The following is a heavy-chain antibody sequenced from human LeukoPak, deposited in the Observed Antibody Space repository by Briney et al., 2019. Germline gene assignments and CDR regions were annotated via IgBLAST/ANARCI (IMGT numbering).Heavy chain of an antibody. J-gene: IGHJ6*02. CDR2: ISAYNGNT. V-gene: IGHV1-18*01. D-gene: IGHD3-10*01. CDR3: ARERFGDSPGMDV. CDR1: GGTFSSYA. Sequence: ASVKVSCKASGGTFSSYAISWVRQAPGQGLEWMGWISAYNGNTNYAQKLQGRVTMTTDTSTSTAYMELRSLRSDDTAVYYCARERFGDSPGMDVWGQGTTATVSS.